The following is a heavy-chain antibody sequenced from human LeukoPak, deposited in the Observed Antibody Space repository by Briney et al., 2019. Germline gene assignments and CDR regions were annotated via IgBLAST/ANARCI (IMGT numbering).Heavy chain of an antibody. V-gene: IGHV3-23*01. D-gene: IGHD3-22*01. CDR1: GFTFSSYA. CDR3: AKDRRQEVVMFN. J-gene: IGHJ4*02. CDR2: ISGSGGST. Sequence: EAGGSLRLSCAASGFTFSSYAMSWVRQAPGKGLEWVSAISGSGGSTYYADSVKGRFTISRDNSKNTLYLQMNSLRAEDTAVYYCAKDRRQEVVMFNWGQGTLVTVSS.